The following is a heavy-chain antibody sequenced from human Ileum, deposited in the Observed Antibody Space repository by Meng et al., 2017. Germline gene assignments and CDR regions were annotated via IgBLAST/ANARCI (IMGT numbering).Heavy chain of an antibody. V-gene: IGHV4-61*01. J-gene: IGHJ4*02. Sequence: RPDAGPGRVGPSESLSLTCTISGGSVNTGSYYWCWIRQPAGKGLEWIGYMYFSGSTKYNASLKSRVSISVDTSKKQFSLNLTSVTAADTAVYYCARGHYDKYFDSWGQGTLVTVFS. D-gene: IGHD3-22*01. CDR1: GGSVNTGSYY. CDR2: MYFSGST. CDR3: ARGHYDKYFDS.